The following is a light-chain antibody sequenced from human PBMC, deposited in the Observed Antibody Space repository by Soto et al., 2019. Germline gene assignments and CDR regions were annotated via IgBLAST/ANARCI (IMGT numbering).Light chain of an antibody. CDR3: CSYTSHNTYV. Sequence: QSVLTQPASVSGSPGQSITISCTGTSSDVGGYNYVSWYQQHPDKAPKLMIYDVGNRPSGVSNRFSGSKSGNTASLTISALQAEDEPVYYCCSYTSHNTYVFGTGTKLTVL. J-gene: IGLJ1*01. V-gene: IGLV2-14*01. CDR1: SSDVGGYNY. CDR2: DVG.